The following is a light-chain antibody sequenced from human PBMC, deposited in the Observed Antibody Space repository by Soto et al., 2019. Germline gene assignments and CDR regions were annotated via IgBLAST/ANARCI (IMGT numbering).Light chain of an antibody. CDR3: QHYQSGHPIT. CDR1: QSVGTR. J-gene: IGKJ5*01. Sequence: EILLTQSPDTLSLSPGERTTLSCRAAQSVGTRLAWHQNKTGQAPRLLISGASSRATGIPDRFTGSGSETSFTLTISRLEPEDFALYYCQHYQSGHPITFGQGTRLEIK. CDR2: GAS. V-gene: IGKV3-20*01.